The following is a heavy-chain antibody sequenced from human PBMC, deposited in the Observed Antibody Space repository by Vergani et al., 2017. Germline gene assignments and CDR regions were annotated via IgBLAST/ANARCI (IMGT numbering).Heavy chain of an antibody. CDR3: AKANPRGGCYDYLCYYHAMCV. CDR2: ISGSGGST. V-gene: IGHV3-23*01. Sequence: EVQLLESGGDLVQPGGSLRLSCAASGFTFNHYAMNWVRQAPGKGLEWVSGISGSGGSTYYAGSVKGRFTISRDSSKNTLYLQMNSLSAGDTAVYYCAKANPRGGCYDYLCYYHAMCVWGQGTTGTVSS. J-gene: IGHJ6*02. D-gene: IGHD5-12*01. CDR1: GFTFNHYA.